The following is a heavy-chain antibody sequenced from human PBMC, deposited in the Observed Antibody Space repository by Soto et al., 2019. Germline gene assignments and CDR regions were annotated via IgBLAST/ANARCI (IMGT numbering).Heavy chain of an antibody. CDR1: GFTFGGYW. V-gene: IGHV3-7*02. CDR3: ARGNSGIRDY. Sequence: EVQLVESGGGLVQPGGSLSFSCTVSGFTFGGYWLSWVRQPPGKGLEWVANIPQDGGETYYVDSVKGRFTISRDNAKNSLYLQMNSLRAEDTAVYYCARGNSGIRDYWGQGTLVTVSS. D-gene: IGHD6-19*01. J-gene: IGHJ4*02. CDR2: IPQDGGET.